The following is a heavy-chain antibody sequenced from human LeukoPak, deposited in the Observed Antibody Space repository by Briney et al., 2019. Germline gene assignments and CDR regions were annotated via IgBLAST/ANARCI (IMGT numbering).Heavy chain of an antibody. CDR1: GGTFSSYA. D-gene: IGHD2-21*02. CDR3: AFCGGDCGGAFDV. J-gene: IGHJ3*01. Sequence: GASVKVSCKASGGTFSSYAISWVRQAPGQGLEWMGGIIPIFGTANYAQKFQGRVTITADESTSTAYMELSSLRSEDTAVYYCAFCGGDCGGAFDVWGQGTTVTVSS. V-gene: IGHV1-69*13. CDR2: IIPIFGTA.